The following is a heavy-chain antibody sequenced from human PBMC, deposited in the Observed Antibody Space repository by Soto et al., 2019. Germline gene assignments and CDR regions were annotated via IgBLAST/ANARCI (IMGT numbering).Heavy chain of an antibody. J-gene: IGHJ4*02. D-gene: IGHD3-16*02. CDR1: GGSISSYY. CDR3: ARDDPEGYVWGSYRYFPT. Sequence: SETLSLTCTVSGGSISSYYWSWIRQPAGKGLEWIGRIYTSGSTNYNPSLKSRVTMSVDTSRNQFSLKLSSVTAADTAVYYCARDDPEGYVWGSYRYFPTWGQGTLVTVSS. V-gene: IGHV4-4*07. CDR2: IYTSGST.